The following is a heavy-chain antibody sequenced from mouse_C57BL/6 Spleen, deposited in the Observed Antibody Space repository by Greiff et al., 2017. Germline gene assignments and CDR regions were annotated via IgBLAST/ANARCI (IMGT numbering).Heavy chain of an antibody. V-gene: IGHV1-69*01. CDR2: IDPSDSYT. D-gene: IGHD1-1*01. CDR3: ARSGGPYYYGSSFDY. CDR1: GYTFTSYW. J-gene: IGHJ2*01. Sequence: QVQLQQPGAELVMPGASVKLSCKASGYTFTSYWMHWVKQRPGQGLEWIGEIDPSDSYTNYNQKFKGKSTWTVDKSSSTAYMQLSSLTSEDSAVYYCARSGGPYYYGSSFDYWGQGTTLTVSS.